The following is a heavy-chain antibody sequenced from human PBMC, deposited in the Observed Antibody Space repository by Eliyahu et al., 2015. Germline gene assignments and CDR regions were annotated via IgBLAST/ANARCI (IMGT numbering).Heavy chain of an antibody. CDR1: GGSISXNSYY. CDR2: MYDNGGT. D-gene: IGHD2/OR15-2a*01. V-gene: IGHV4-39*01. J-gene: IGHJ5*02. Sequence: QLQLQESGPGLVKPSETLSLTCTVSGGSISXNSYYWGWIRQPPGKGLEWIGDMYDNGGTNYNPSVQSRVAMSLDTSRNQFSLKLSSVTAADTAVYYCAGYCTSPTCYGSDPWGQGTLVTVSS. CDR3: AGYCTSPTCYGSDP.